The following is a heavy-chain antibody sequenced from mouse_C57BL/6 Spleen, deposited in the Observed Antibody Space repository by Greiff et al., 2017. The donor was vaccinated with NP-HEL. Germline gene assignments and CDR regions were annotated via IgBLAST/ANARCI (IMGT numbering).Heavy chain of an antibody. CDR1: GYTFTGYW. D-gene: IGHD1-1*01. CDR3: ARTEGYYGPGAMAY. V-gene: IGHV1-9*01. CDR2: ILPGSGST. J-gene: IGHJ4*01. Sequence: QVQLKESGAELMKPGASVKLSCKATGYTFTGYWIEWVKQRPGHGLEWIGEILPGSGSTNYNEKFKGKATFTADTSASTAYMQLSSLTTEDAAIDYCARTEGYYGPGAMAYWGQGTSVTVSS.